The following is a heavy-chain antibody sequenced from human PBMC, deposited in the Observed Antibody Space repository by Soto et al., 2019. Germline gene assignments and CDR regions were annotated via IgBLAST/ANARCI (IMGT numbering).Heavy chain of an antibody. J-gene: IGHJ3*02. D-gene: IGHD3-22*01. CDR3: ARAHYDTSGHSNTFDI. Sequence: SETLSLTCTVSGVSISSSYWSWIRQSPGKGLEWIGYVYYTGSTYYNPSLKSRVTISVDTSKNQFSPELTSVTAADTAVYYCARAHYDTSGHSNTFDIWGQGTVVTVSS. CDR2: VYYTGST. CDR1: GVSISSSY. V-gene: IGHV4-59*01.